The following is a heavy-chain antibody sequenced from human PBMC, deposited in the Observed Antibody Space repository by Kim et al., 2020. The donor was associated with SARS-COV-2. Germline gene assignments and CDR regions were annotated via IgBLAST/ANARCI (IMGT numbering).Heavy chain of an antibody. V-gene: IGHV3-23*01. CDR1: GFTFSSYA. CDR2: IRCNGSSK. D-gene: IGHD2-15*01. J-gene: IGHJ6*01. CDR3: AKHGGNPAHNEYYGIYV. Sequence: GGSLRLSCAASGFTFSSYAMSWVRQAPGKGLEWVAVIRCNGSSKYYADSVKGRFTISRDNSKNTLYLQMNSLRAEDTAVYYCAKHGGNPAHNEYYGIYV.